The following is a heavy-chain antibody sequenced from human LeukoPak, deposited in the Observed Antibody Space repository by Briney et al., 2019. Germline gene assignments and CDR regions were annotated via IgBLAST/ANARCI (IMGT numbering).Heavy chain of an antibody. CDR3: ARAGPGTRDY. V-gene: IGHV3-7*01. D-gene: IGHD1-1*01. CDR1: GFTVSSNY. CDR2: IKQDGSEK. Sequence: GGSLRLSCAASGFTVSSNYMSWVRQAPGKGLEWVANIKQDGSEKYYVDSVKGRFTISRDNAKNSLYLQMNSLRAEDTAVYYCARAGPGTRDYWGQGTLVTVSS. J-gene: IGHJ4*02.